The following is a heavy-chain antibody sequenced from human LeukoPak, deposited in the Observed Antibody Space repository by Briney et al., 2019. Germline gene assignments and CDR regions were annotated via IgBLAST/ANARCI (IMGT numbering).Heavy chain of an antibody. CDR1: GGTFSSYA. D-gene: IGHD6-19*01. J-gene: IGHJ4*02. V-gene: IGHV1-69*13. Sequence: SVKVSCKASGGTFSSYAISWVRQAPGQGLEWMGGIIPIFGTANYAQKFQGRVTITADESTSTAYMELSSLRSEDTAVYYCARDHPQGSGWYFVYWGQGTLVTVSS. CDR2: IIPIFGTA. CDR3: ARDHPQGSGWYFVY.